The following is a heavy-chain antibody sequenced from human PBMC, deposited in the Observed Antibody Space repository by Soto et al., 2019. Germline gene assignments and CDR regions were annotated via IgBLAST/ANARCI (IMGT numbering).Heavy chain of an antibody. CDR1: GFILSHYS. J-gene: IGHJ4*01. CDR3: AKDAEVEMAMYYLPH. CDR2: ISSRSDI. D-gene: IGHD2-8*01. V-gene: IGHV3-21*04. Sequence: GRSPGLSCVGAGFILSHYSINWVRQAPGKGLEWVSSISSRSDIYYAESVKGRFTISRDNSKNTLYLQMNSLRAEDTAVYYCAKDAEVEMAMYYLPHRGHRTLVT.